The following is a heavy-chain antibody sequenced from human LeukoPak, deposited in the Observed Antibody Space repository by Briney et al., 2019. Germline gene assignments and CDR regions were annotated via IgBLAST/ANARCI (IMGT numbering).Heavy chain of an antibody. Sequence: SETLSLTCTVSGGPIRSSYWSWIRQPPGKGLEWIGYMYYSGSTKYNPSLKSRVTMSVDTSQNQFSLKLSSVTAADTAVYHCARVSVSGYGYYYFDYWGQGTLVTVSS. D-gene: IGHD5-12*01. CDR1: GGPIRSSY. J-gene: IGHJ4*02. CDR2: MYYSGST. V-gene: IGHV4-59*01. CDR3: ARVSVSGYGYYYFDY.